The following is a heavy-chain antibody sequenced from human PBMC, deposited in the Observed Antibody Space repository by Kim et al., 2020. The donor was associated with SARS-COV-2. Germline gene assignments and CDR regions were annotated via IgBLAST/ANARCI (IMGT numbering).Heavy chain of an antibody. CDR3: ARAQTYDRSWGVDS. CDR1: GGSIITGDYH. CDR2: FYYSGST. D-gene: IGHD6-13*01. V-gene: IGHV4-31*03. Sequence: SETLSLTCSVSGGSIITGDYHWSWIRQHTGKGLEWIGYFYYSGSTYYNPSLKSRVTISVDPSKNEFSLNLSSVTAADTSVYYCARAQTYDRSWGVDSWG. J-gene: IGHJ5*01.